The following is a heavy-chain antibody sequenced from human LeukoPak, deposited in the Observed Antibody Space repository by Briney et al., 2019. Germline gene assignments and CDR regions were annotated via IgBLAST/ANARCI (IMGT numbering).Heavy chain of an antibody. Sequence: SETLSLTCTVSGYSISSGYYWGWIRQPPGKGLEWIGSIYHSGSTYYNPSLKSRVTISVGTSKNQFSLKLSSVTAADTAVYYCATTYYYDSSGYYHWGQGTLVTVSS. CDR2: IYHSGST. D-gene: IGHD3-22*01. CDR1: GYSISSGYY. CDR3: ATTYYYDSSGYYH. J-gene: IGHJ5*02. V-gene: IGHV4-38-2*02.